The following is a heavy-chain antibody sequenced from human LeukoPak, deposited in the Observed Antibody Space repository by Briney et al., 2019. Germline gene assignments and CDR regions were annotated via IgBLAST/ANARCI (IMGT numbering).Heavy chain of an antibody. CDR1: GVTVSSNH. J-gene: IGHJ4*02. V-gene: IGHV3-66*01. CDR2: IYSGGST. Sequence: GGSLRLSCAASGVTVSSNHMNWVRQAPGKGLEWVSVIYSGGSTYYGDSVKGRFTISRDNSKNTVYLQMSSVGAEDTAVYYCATGRVFDYWGQGTLVTVSS. CDR3: ATGRVFDY.